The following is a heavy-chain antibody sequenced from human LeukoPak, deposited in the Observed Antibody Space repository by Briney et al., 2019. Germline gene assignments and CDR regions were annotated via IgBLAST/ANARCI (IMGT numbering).Heavy chain of an antibody. CDR3: SRESGAFCPFGY. CDR1: GGSTSSTNW. CDR2: IPLTGET. V-gene: IGHV4-4*02. J-gene: IGHJ4*02. D-gene: IGHD1-26*01. Sequence: PSETLSLTCGVSGGSTSSTNWWSWVRQPPGQGLEWIGEIPLTGETNYNPSLNGRVTMSLDGSRNQLSLDLTSVTAADTAIYYCSRESGAFCPFGYWGQGTLVIVPP.